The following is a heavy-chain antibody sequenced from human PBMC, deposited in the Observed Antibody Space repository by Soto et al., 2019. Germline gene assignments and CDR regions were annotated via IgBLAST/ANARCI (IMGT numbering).Heavy chain of an antibody. Sequence: GGSLRLSCAASGFTFSSYWMHWVRQAPGKGLVWVSRINSDGSSTSYADSVKGRFTISRDNAKNTLYLQMNSLRAEDTAVYYCAKIGGYSYIFDYCGQGTLVTVSS. CDR1: GFTFSSYW. J-gene: IGHJ4*02. V-gene: IGHV3-74*01. CDR2: INSDGSST. CDR3: AKIGGYSYIFDY. D-gene: IGHD5-18*01.